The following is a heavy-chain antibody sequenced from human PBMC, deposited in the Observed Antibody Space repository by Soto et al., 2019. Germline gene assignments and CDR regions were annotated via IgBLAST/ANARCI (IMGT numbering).Heavy chain of an antibody. D-gene: IGHD3-22*01. CDR1: GFTFGASA. V-gene: IGHV3-73*01. CDR2: IGSKGETYAT. Sequence: PGGSLRLSCAASGFTFGASALQWVRQASGKGLEWLGRIGSKGETYATAYAASVKGRLTITKDTSKNQVVLTMTNMDPVDTATYYCAHRLFGEDYYDSSGYFDYWGQGTLVTVSS. CDR3: AHRLFGEDYYDSSGYFDY. J-gene: IGHJ4*02.